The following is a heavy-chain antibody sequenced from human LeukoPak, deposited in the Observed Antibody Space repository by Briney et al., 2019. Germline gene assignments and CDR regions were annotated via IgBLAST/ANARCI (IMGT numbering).Heavy chain of an antibody. CDR1: GFTFSSYG. J-gene: IGHJ6*02. V-gene: IGHV3-30*18. CDR3: AKEATYGSGRLLGGYGMDV. CDR2: ISYDGSNK. Sequence: QSGGSLRLSCAASGFTFSSYGMHWVRQAPGKGLEWGAVISYDGSNKYYADSVKGRFTISRDNSKNTLYLQMNSLRAEDTAVYYCAKEATYGSGRLLGGYGMDVWGQGTTVTVSS. D-gene: IGHD3-10*01.